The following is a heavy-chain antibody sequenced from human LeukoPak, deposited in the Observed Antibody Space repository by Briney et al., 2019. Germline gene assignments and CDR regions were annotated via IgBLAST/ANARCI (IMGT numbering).Heavy chain of an antibody. CDR1: GFTFSSYW. J-gene: IGHJ4*02. Sequence: GGSLRLSCAASGFTFSSYWMSWVRQAPGKGLEWVANIRQDRSEDNYVDSVKGRFTISRDNAKNSLYLQMNSLRTEDTAVYYCARTGNYFDYWGQGTLVTVSS. CDR2: IRQDRSED. D-gene: IGHD3-10*01. V-gene: IGHV3-7*01. CDR3: ARTGNYFDY.